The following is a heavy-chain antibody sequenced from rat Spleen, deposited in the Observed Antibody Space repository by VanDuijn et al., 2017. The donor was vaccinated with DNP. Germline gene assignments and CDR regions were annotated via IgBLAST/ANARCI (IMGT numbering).Heavy chain of an antibody. CDR1: GFTFSDYY. J-gene: IGHJ4*01. CDR3: ARLSILYAMDA. Sequence: EVQLVQSGGGLVQPGRSLKLSCAASGFTFSDYYMSWVRQAPTTGLEWVAASSPSGSRTYYADSVKGRFTISRDNAKNSLYLQMDSLRSEDTATYYCARLSILYAMDAWGQGTSVTVSS. V-gene: IGHV5-7*01. D-gene: IGHD3-8*01. CDR2: SSPSGSRT.